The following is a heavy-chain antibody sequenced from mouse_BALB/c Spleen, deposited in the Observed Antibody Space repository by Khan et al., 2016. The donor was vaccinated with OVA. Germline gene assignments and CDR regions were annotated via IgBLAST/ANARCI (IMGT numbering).Heavy chain of an antibody. V-gene: IGHV14-3*02. J-gene: IGHJ3*01. Sequence: VQLQQSGAELVKPGASVKLSCTASGFNIKDTYMHWVKQRPEQGLEWIGRIDPANGNTKYDPKFQGKATITADKSSNTAYLQLSSLTSEDTAVYYCGREYWDVFDYWGQGTLVTVSA. CDR2: IDPANGNT. CDR1: GFNIKDTY. D-gene: IGHD4-1*01. CDR3: GREYWDVFDY.